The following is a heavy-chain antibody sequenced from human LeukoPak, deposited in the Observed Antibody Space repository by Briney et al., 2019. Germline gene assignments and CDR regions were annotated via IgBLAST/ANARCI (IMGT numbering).Heavy chain of an antibody. V-gene: IGHV3-23*01. CDR1: GFTFSSYA. CDR2: INSGGGST. CDR3: AKLGGSGSYRLYYFDH. J-gene: IGHJ4*02. Sequence: GGSLRLSCAASGFTFSSYAMTWVRQAPGKGLDWVSTINSGGGSTYYADSVKGRFTISRDNSQNTLYLQMNSLRAEDTAVYYCAKLGGSGSYRLYYFDHWGQGTLVTVSS. D-gene: IGHD3-10*01.